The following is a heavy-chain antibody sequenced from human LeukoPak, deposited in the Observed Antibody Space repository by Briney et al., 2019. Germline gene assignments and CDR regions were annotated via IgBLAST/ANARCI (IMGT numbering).Heavy chain of an antibody. V-gene: IGHV5-51*01. J-gene: IGHJ4*02. CDR1: GYSFTTYW. Sequence: GESLKISCKGSGYSFTTYWIGWVRQMPGKGLEWMGIIYPGDSDTRYSPSFQGQVTISADKSITTAYLQWSSLKASDTAMYYCARGNGGSGSYYRETDGYYFDYWGQGTLVTVSS. D-gene: IGHD3-10*01. CDR3: ARGNGGSGSYYRETDGYYFDY. CDR2: IYPGDSDT.